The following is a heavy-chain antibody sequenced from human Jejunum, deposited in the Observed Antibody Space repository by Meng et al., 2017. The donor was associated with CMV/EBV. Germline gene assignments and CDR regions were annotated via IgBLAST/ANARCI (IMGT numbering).Heavy chain of an antibody. D-gene: IGHD2-15*01. J-gene: IGHJ4*02. Sequence: ASGFRFSTYSMNWVRQAPGKGLEWVSSIRSSSTYTFYAESVKGRFTISRDNAKNSLYLQMSSLTAEDTAVYYCASHWGLAASGYWGQGMLVTVSS. CDR1: GFRFSTYS. CDR2: IRSSSTYT. CDR3: ASHWGLAASGY. V-gene: IGHV3-21*01.